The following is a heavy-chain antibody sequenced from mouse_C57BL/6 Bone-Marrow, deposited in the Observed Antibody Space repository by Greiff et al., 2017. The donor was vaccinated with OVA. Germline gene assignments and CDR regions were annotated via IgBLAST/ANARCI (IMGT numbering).Heavy chain of an antibody. Sequence: QVQLQQPGAELVKPGASVKMSCKASGYTFTSYWITWVKQRPGQGLEWIGDIYPGSGSTNYNEKFKSKATLTVDTSSSTAYMQLSSLTSEDSAVYYCARPFYDGYPGYAIDYWGQGTSVTVSS. D-gene: IGHD2-3*01. V-gene: IGHV1-55*01. J-gene: IGHJ4*01. CDR2: IYPGSGST. CDR1: GYTFTSYW. CDR3: ARPFYDGYPGYAIDY.